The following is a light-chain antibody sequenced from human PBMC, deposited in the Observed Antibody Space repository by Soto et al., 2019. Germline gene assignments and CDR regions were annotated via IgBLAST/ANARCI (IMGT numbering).Light chain of an antibody. CDR1: SSNIGNNY. CDR3: GTWDSSLSAAV. V-gene: IGLV1-51*01. Sequence: QSVLTQPPSVSAAPGQKVTISCSGSSSNIGNNYVSWYQQLPGTAPKLLIYDNNKRPSGIPDRFSGSKSGTSATLGITGLQTGDEADYYCGTWDSSLSAAVCGGGTQLTVL. CDR2: DNN. J-gene: IGLJ7*01.